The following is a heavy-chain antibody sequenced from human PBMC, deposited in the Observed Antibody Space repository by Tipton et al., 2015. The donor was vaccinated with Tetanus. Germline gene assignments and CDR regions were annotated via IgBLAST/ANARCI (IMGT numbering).Heavy chain of an antibody. CDR3: ARIYDFWSGYYSDH. D-gene: IGHD3-3*01. CDR2: INHSETT. CDR1: GGSFGGYY. J-gene: IGHJ4*02. V-gene: IGHV4-34*01. Sequence: TLSLTCAVYGGSFGGYYWTWIRQPPGKGLEWIGEINHSETTHYNPSLKSRATISVDTSKNQFSLKLSSVTAADTAVYYCARIYDFWSGYYSDHWGQGTLVTVSS.